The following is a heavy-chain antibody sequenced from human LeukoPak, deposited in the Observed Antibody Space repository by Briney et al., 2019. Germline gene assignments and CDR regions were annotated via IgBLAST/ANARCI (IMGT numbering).Heavy chain of an antibody. D-gene: IGHD6-19*01. CDR1: GFTFSNAW. CDR3: AKGPLIEVAGTTWDY. V-gene: IGHV3-15*01. CDR2: IKSKTDGGTT. Sequence: GGSLRLSCAASGFTFSNAWMSWVRQAPGKGLEWVGRIKSKTDGGTTDYAAPVKGRFTISRDDSKNTLYLQMNRLRAEDTALYYCAKGPLIEVAGTTWDYWGQGTLVTVSS. J-gene: IGHJ4*02.